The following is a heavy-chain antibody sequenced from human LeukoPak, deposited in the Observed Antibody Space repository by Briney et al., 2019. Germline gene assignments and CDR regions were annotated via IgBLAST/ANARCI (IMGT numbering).Heavy chain of an antibody. J-gene: IGHJ6*03. Sequence: SAVNVSCKASGGTFSSYTISWVRQAPGQGLGWMGRIIPILGIANYAQKFQGRVTITADKSTSTAYMELSSLRSEDTAVYYCARGSSYYYYYMDVWGKGTTVTVSS. D-gene: IGHD6-6*01. CDR3: ARGSSYYYYYMDV. CDR2: IIPILGIA. CDR1: GGTFSSYT. V-gene: IGHV1-69*02.